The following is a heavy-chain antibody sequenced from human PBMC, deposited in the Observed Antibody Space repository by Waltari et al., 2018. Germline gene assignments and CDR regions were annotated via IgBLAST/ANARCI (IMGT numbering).Heavy chain of an antibody. V-gene: IGHV1-2*05. CDR1: GYTFTGYY. D-gene: IGHD1-1*01. J-gene: IGHJ5*02. CDR3: ARATRTTPTNWYDA. Sequence: QVQLVQSGAEVKKPGASVKVSCKASGYTFTGYYMHWVRQAPGQGLEWMGRSNPNSGGTNDAQKIQGRVTMIREKSISTAYMELSRLRSDDTDVYYCARATRTTPTNWYDAWGQGTQVTVSS. CDR2: SNPNSGGT.